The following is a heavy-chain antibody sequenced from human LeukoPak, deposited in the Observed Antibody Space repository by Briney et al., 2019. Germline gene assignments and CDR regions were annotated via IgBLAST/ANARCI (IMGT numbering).Heavy chain of an antibody. CDR3: ARRNGQDIVPTFRRRYYFDY. Sequence: ASVKVSCKASGGTFSSYAISWVRQAPGQGLEWMGGIIPIFGTANYAQKFQGRVTITADKSTSTAYMELSSLRSEDTAVYYCARRNGQDIVPTFRRRYYFDYWGQGTLVTVSS. D-gene: IGHD5-12*01. V-gene: IGHV1-69*06. CDR2: IIPIFGTA. J-gene: IGHJ4*02. CDR1: GGTFSSYA.